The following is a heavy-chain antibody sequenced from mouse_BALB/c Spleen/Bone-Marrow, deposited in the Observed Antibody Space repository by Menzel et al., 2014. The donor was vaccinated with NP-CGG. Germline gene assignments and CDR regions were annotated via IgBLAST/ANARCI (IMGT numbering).Heavy chain of an antibody. D-gene: IGHD1-1*01. CDR2: IRNKANGYTT. Sequence: EVQRVESGGGLVQPGGSLRLSCAPSGFTFSDYYMSWVRQPPGKALEWLGFIRNKANGYTTEYSASVKGRSTISRGNSQSILYLQMNTLRAEDSATYYCARDMGLLRFDYWGQGTTLTVSS. CDR3: ARDMGLLRFDY. V-gene: IGHV7-3*02. J-gene: IGHJ2*01. CDR1: GFTFSDYY.